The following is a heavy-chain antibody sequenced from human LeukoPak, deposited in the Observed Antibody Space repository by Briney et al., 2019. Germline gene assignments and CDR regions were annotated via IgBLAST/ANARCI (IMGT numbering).Heavy chain of an antibody. CDR1: GGSFSGYY. J-gene: IGHJ4*02. Sequence: KTSETLSLTCAVYGGSFSGYYWSWIRQPPGKGLEWIGEINHSGSTNYNSSLKSRVTISVDTSKNQFSLKLSSVTAADTAVYYCAREGPSPFDYWGQGTLVTVSS. CDR2: INHSGST. V-gene: IGHV4-34*01. CDR3: AREGPSPFDY.